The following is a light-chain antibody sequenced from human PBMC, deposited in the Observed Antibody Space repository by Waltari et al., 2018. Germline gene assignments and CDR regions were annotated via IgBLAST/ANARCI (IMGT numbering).Light chain of an antibody. CDR1: QAMQGISSY. CDR3: QQLNSYPPT. Sequence: DIQLTQSPSFLSASVGDRVTLTCRASQAMQGISSYLAWYQQKPGKAPKLLIYAASTLQSGVPSRFSGSGSGTEFTLTISSLQPEDFATYYCQQLNSYPPTFGGGTKVEIK. V-gene: IGKV1-9*01. CDR2: AAS. J-gene: IGKJ4*01.